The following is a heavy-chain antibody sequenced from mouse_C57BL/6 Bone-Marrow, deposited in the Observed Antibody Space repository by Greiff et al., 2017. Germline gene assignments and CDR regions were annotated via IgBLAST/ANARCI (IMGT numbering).Heavy chain of an antibody. CDR2: IDPENGDT. Sequence: EVKLVESGAELVRPGASVKLSCTASGFNIKDDYMHWVKQRPEQGLEWIGWIDPENGDTEYAPKFQGKATITADTSSNTAYLQLRSLTSEDTAVYYCTPYYPGFAYWGQGTLVTVSA. CDR3: TPYYPGFAY. J-gene: IGHJ3*01. D-gene: IGHD1-1*01. CDR1: GFNIKDDY. V-gene: IGHV14-4*01.